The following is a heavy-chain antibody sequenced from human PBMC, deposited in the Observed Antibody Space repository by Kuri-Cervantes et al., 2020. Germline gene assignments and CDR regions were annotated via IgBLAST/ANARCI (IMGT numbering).Heavy chain of an antibody. Sequence: ASVKVSCKVSGYTLTELSMHWVRQAPGKGLEWMGGFDPEDGETIYAQKFQGRVTMTEDTSTDTAYMELSSLGSEDTAVYYCATRAPVIGSSWQPYYFDYWGQGTLVTVSS. CDR3: ATRAPVIGSSWQPYYFDY. CDR1: GYTLTELS. CDR2: FDPEDGET. V-gene: IGHV1-24*01. D-gene: IGHD6-13*01. J-gene: IGHJ4*02.